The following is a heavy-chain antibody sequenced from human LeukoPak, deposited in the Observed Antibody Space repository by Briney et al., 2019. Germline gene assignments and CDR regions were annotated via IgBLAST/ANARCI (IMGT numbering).Heavy chain of an antibody. CDR2: IIPIFGTA. CDR1: GGTFSSCA. J-gene: IGHJ4*02. Sequence: SVKVSCKASGGTFSSCAISWVRQAPGQGLEWMGGIIPIFGTANYAQKFQGRVTITADESTSTAHMELSSLRSEDTAVYYCARDGYYDSSGYFGAWDYWGQGTLVTVSS. CDR3: ARDGYYDSSGYFGAWDY. V-gene: IGHV1-69*01. D-gene: IGHD3-22*01.